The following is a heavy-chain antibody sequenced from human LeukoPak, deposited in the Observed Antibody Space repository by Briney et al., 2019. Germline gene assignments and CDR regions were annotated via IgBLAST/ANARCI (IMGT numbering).Heavy chain of an antibody. CDR1: GFTFSNYW. Sequence: GGSLRLSCVASGFTFSNYWMSWVRQAPGKGLVWVSRINSDGSSRHYADSVKGRFTISRDNAKNTLHLQMTSLRAGDTAVYYCARGGPDSSDYSSLFDYWGRGILVTVSS. V-gene: IGHV3-74*01. CDR2: INSDGSSR. D-gene: IGHD3-22*01. J-gene: IGHJ4*02. CDR3: ARGGPDSSDYSSLFDY.